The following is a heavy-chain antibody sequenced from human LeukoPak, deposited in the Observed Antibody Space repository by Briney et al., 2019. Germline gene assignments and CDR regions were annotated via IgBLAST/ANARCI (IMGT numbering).Heavy chain of an antibody. CDR3: ARQTGSGLFILP. Sequence: PSETLSLTCAIYSESFSGYFWSWIRQPPGKGLEWIGSIYYSGNTYYNASLKSQVSISIDTSKNQFSLRLTSVTAADTAVYYCARQTGSGLFILPGGQGTLVTVSS. D-gene: IGHD3/OR15-3a*01. J-gene: IGHJ4*02. V-gene: IGHV4-34*01. CDR1: SESFSGYF. CDR2: IYYSGNT.